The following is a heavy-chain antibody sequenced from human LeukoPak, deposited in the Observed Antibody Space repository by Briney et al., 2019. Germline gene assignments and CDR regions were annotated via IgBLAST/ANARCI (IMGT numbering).Heavy chain of an antibody. J-gene: IGHJ4*02. CDR2: IYWDDDK. V-gene: IGHV2-5*02. D-gene: IGHD3-22*01. Sequence: ESGPTLVKPTQTLTLTCTFSGFSLSTSGVGVGWIRQPPGKALEWLALIYWDDDKRYSPSLKSRLTITKDTSKNQVVLTMTNMDPVDTATYYCALSIVVSAIYDSSGYIPFDYWGQGTLVTVSS. CDR3: ALSIVVSAIYDSSGYIPFDY. CDR1: GFSLSTSGVG.